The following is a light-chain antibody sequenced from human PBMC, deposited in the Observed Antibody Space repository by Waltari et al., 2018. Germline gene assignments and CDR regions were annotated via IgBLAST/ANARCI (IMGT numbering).Light chain of an antibody. CDR2: HVT. CDR1: SSDVGGYTY. V-gene: IGLV2-11*01. Sequence: QSALTQPRSVSGSPGQSVTISCTGTSSDVGGYTYLSWYQQHPGKTPKRIIYHVTDRASGVPDRFSGSKSGNTASLTISGLQVEDEADYYCCSFGGTHTYVFGTGTTVTVL. CDR3: CSFGGTHTYV. J-gene: IGLJ1*01.